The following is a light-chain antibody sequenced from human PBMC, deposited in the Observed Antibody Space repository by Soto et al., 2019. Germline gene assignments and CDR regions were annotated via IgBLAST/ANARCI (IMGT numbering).Light chain of an antibody. CDR3: SSYPSSSTYV. V-gene: IGLV2-14*01. J-gene: IGLJ1*01. Sequence: QSALTQPASVSGSPGQSITIACTGTSSDVGGYNYVSWYQQYPGKAPRLVISDVSNRPSGVSNRFSGSKSGNSASLTISGLQAEDEADYYCSSYPSSSTYVFGTGTKLTVL. CDR1: SSDVGGYNY. CDR2: DVS.